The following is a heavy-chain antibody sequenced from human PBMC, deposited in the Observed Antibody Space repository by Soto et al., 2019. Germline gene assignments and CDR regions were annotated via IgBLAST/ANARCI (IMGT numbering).Heavy chain of an antibody. CDR3: AKGYYGGYDLAYFDY. J-gene: IGHJ4*02. CDR1: GCSFDDYA. V-gene: IGHV3-23*04. CDR2: ISGSGDNT. D-gene: IGHD5-12*01. Sequence: EVQLVESGGGLVQPGGSLRISCAASGCSFDDYAMTWVRQAAGKGLEWVSAISGSGDNTYYADSVKGRSTITRDNSKNTRKLQLNSMRAEDTALYCCAKGYYGGYDLAYFDYWGQGTLVTVSS.